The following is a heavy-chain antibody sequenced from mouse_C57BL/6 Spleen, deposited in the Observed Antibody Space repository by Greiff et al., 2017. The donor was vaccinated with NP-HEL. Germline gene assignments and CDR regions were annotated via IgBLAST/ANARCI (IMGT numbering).Heavy chain of an antibody. CDR3: ARNNYGSSHYFDY. CDR1: GFSLTSYA. J-gene: IGHJ2*01. CDR2: IWTGGGT. Sequence: VKLVESGPGLVAPSQSLSITCTVSGFSLTSYAISWVRQPPGKGLEWLGVIWTGGGTNYNSALKSRLSISKDNSKSQVFLKMNSLQTDDTARYYCARNNYGSSHYFDYWGQGTTLTVSS. D-gene: IGHD1-1*01. V-gene: IGHV2-9-1*01.